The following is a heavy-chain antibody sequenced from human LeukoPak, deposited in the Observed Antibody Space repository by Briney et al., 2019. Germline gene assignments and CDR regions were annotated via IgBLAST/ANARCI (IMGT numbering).Heavy chain of an antibody. CDR3: ASGVVVPELHNYYYYGMDV. J-gene: IGHJ6*02. V-gene: IGHV1-69*13. Sequence: ASVKVSCKASGGTFSSYAISWVRQAPGQGLEWMGGIIPIFGTANYAQKFQGRVTITADESTSTAYMELSGLRSEDTAVYYRASGVVVPELHNYYYYGMDVWGQGTTVTVSS. CDR1: GGTFSSYA. CDR2: IIPIFGTA. D-gene: IGHD2-2*01.